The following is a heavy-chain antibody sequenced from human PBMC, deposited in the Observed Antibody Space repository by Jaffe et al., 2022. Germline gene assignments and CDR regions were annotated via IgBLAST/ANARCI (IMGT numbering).Heavy chain of an antibody. J-gene: IGHJ3*02. CDR1: GFTFSSYS. CDR2: ISSSSSTI. CDR3: ARDFCGGDCYSGVAFDI. V-gene: IGHV3-48*01. Sequence: EVQLVESGGGLVQPGGSLRLSCAASGFTFSSYSMNWVRQAPGKGLEWVSYISSSSSTIYYADSVKGRFTISRDNAKNSLYLQMNSLRAEDTAVYYCARDFCGGDCYSGVAFDIWGQGTMVTVSS. D-gene: IGHD2-21*01.